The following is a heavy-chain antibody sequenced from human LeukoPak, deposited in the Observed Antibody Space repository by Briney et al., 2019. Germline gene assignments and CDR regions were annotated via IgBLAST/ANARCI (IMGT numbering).Heavy chain of an antibody. CDR2: INPYNGST. V-gene: IGHV1-2*02. CDR3: TRDRGKDAFDT. CDR1: GYTFPCYY. Sequence: ASVQVSCHASGYTFPCYYIHWVRQAPGQGLEWMGWINPYNGSTNYAQKFQGRVTMTRDTSISTAYMDLSRLKSDDTAVYYCTRDRGKDAFDTWGQGTMVTVSS. J-gene: IGHJ3*02.